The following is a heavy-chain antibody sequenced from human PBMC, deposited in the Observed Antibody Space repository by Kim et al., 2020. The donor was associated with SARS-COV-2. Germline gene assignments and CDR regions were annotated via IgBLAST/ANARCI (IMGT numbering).Heavy chain of an antibody. V-gene: IGHV3-30*18. CDR2: ISYDGFNK. D-gene: IGHD3-22*01. J-gene: IGHJ4*02. CDR1: GFTFSSYG. CDR3: AKEGRSSSGSYYFDY. Sequence: GRSLRLSCAASGFTFSSYGMHWVRQAPGKGLEWVGVISYDGFNKHYTDSMKGRFTISRDNSKNTLFLQMNSLTTEDTAVYYCAKEGRSSSGSYYFDYWGQGTLVTVSS.